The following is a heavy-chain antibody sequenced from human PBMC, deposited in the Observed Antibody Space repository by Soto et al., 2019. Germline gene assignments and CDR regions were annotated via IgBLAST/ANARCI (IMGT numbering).Heavy chain of an antibody. D-gene: IGHD6-25*01. J-gene: IGHJ6*02. CDR1: GFTFSSYS. Sequence: EVQLVESGGGLVKPGGSLRLSCAASGFTFSSYSMNWVRQAPGKGLEWVSSISSSSSYIYYADSVKGRFTISRDNAKNSLYLQMNSLRAEDMAVYYCARMGSQRYYYYGMDVWGQGTTVTVSS. V-gene: IGHV3-21*01. CDR3: ARMGSQRYYYYGMDV. CDR2: ISSSSSYI.